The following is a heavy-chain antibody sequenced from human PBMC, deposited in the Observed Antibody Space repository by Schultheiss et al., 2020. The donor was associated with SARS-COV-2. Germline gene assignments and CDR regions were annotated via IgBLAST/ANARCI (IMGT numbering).Heavy chain of an antibody. J-gene: IGHJ4*02. CDR3: ASGRSECSSTSCYTVGVVDY. CDR2: IYYSGST. Sequence: SETLSLTCAVSGGSISSYYWTWIRQSPGKGLEYIGYIYYSGSTNYNPSLRSRVTISVDTSNNQFSLSLNSVTAADTAVYYCASGRSECSSTSCYTVGVVDYWGQGTLVT. V-gene: IGHV4-59*01. CDR1: GGSISSYY. D-gene: IGHD2-2*02.